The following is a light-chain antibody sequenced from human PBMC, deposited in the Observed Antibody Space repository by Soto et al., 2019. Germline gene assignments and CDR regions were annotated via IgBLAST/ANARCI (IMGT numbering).Light chain of an antibody. V-gene: IGLV2-14*01. CDR1: SSDVGAYKY. CDR2: EVS. Sequence: QSVLTQPASVSGSPGQSVTISCAGTSSDVGAYKYVSWYQQHHGKAPKLIIYEVSNRPSGVPNRFSGSKSGNTASLTISGLQADDDAVYYCNSYAVDIIRFGVGSGTNVTVL. J-gene: IGLJ1*01. CDR3: NSYAVDIIRFG.